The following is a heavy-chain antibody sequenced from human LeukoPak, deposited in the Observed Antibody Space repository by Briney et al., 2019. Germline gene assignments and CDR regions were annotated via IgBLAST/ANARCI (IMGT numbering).Heavy chain of an antibody. Sequence: SETLSLTCAVSGGSLISTTYYWGWIRQPPGKGLEWIGSIYYSGGTYYNPSLKSRVTVSVDMSKNQFSLQLSSVTAADTAVYYCARAPRTGAWDMITFGGVIVHGDAFDFWGQGTMVTVSS. CDR2: IYYSGGT. D-gene: IGHD3-16*02. CDR1: GGSLISTTYY. J-gene: IGHJ3*01. CDR3: ARAPRTGAWDMITFGGVIVHGDAFDF. V-gene: IGHV4-39*07.